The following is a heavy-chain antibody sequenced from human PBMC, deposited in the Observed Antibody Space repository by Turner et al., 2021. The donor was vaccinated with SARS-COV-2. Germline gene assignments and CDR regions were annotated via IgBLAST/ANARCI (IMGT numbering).Heavy chain of an antibody. D-gene: IGHD6-19*01. CDR1: GYPFTSYA. CDR3: AREDTSGLFDY. CDR2: ISGYNDNI. V-gene: IGHV1-18*04. J-gene: IGHJ4*02. Sequence: QVYLVQSGPEVKKPGASVKVSCKASGYPFTSYAISWVRQAPGHGLEWMGKISGYNDNIMYEKNFQGRATMTKDASTNTAFMELRSLRSDDTAVYFCAREDTSGLFDYWGQGTLVTVSS.